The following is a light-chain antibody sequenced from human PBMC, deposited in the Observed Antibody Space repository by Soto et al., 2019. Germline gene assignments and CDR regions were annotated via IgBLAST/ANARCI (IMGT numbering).Light chain of an antibody. CDR3: SSYTSSSTPYV. J-gene: IGLJ1*01. CDR1: SSDVGGYNY. V-gene: IGLV2-14*01. Sequence: QAVVTQPASVSGSPGQSITISCTGTSSDVGGYNYVSWYQQHPGKAPKLMIYDVSYRPSGVSNRFSGSKSGNTASLTISGLQAEDEADYSCSSYTSSSTPYVFGTGTKLTVL. CDR2: DVS.